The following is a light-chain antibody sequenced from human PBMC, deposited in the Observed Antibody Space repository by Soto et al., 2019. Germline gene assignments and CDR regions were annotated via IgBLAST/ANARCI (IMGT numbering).Light chain of an antibody. CDR1: SSNVGSNY. J-gene: IGLJ1*01. Sequence: QSVLTQPPSASGTPGQRVTISCSGSSSNVGSNYVYWYQQPPGTAPKLLIYTNNQRPSGVPDRFSGSKSGTSASLAISGLRSEDEADYYCAAWDDSLITYVFGTGTKVTVL. CDR3: AAWDDSLITYV. CDR2: TNN. V-gene: IGLV1-47*01.